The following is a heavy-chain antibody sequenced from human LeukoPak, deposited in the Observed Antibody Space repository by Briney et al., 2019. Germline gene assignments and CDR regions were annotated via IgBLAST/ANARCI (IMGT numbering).Heavy chain of an antibody. CDR3: ARGHVNSGWYNRDY. CDR1: GYTFNSYD. J-gene: IGHJ4*02. D-gene: IGHD6-19*01. CDR2: MNPNSGNT. Sequence: ASVKVSCKASGYTFNSYDINWVRQATGQGLEWMGWMNPNSGNTGYAQKFQGRVTMTRNTSISTAYMELSSLRSEDTAVYYCARGHVNSGWYNRDYWGQGTLVTVSS. V-gene: IGHV1-8*01.